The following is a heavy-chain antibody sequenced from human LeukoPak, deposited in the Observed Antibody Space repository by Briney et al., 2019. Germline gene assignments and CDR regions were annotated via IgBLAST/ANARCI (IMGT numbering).Heavy chain of an antibody. CDR1: GFTFSDYY. CDR2: ISSSGSTI. Sequence: PGGSLRLSCAASGFTFSDYYMSWIRQAPGKGLEWGSYISSSGSTIYYADSVKGRFTISRDNAKNSLYLQMNSLRAEDTAVYYCARGVYSYGYKYYYYYMDVWGKGTTVTVSS. V-gene: IGHV3-11*04. J-gene: IGHJ6*03. CDR3: ARGVYSYGYKYYYYYMDV. D-gene: IGHD5-18*01.